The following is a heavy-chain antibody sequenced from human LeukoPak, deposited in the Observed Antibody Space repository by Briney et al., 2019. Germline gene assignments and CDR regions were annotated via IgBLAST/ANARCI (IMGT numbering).Heavy chain of an antibody. V-gene: IGHV4-39*01. CDR1: GGSVSSGGHY. Sequence: SETLSLTCIVSGGSVSSGGHYWGWIRQPPGKGLEWIGSIYYSGSTYYNPSLNNRVTIFIDMSKNQFSLRLNSVTATDTAVYYCARLVCGGGSCPAEFDYWGQRTLVTVSS. J-gene: IGHJ4*02. CDR2: IYYSGST. D-gene: IGHD2-15*01. CDR3: ARLVCGGGSCPAEFDY.